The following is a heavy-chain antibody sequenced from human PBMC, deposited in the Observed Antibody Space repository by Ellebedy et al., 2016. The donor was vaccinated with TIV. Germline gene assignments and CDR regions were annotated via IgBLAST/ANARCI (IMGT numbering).Heavy chain of an antibody. CDR1: AFTFSNSG. V-gene: IGHV3-30*03. D-gene: IGHD3-10*01. Sequence: PGGSLTLSCAASAFTFSNSGMHWVRQAPGKGLEWVAVISYDGSKKFYAESVQGRFIISRDNSKNTLFLQMNSLRAEDTAVYHCARDQGYGTGSFTAFDYWGQGTLVTVSS. CDR2: ISYDGSKK. J-gene: IGHJ4*02. CDR3: ARDQGYGTGSFTAFDY.